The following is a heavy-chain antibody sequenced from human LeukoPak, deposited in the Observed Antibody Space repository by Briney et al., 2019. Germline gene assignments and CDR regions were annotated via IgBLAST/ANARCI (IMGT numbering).Heavy chain of an antibody. CDR3: ARNYYDSSGYYDLFDY. CDR2: IYYSGST. D-gene: IGHD3-22*01. J-gene: IGHJ4*02. Sequence: SETLSLTCTVSGGSISSGDYYWSWIRQPPGKGLEWIGYIYYSGSTYYNPSLKSRVTISVDTSKYQFSLKLSSVTAADTAVYYCARNYYDSSGYYDLFDYWGQGTLVTVSS. CDR1: GGSISSGDYY. V-gene: IGHV4-30-4*01.